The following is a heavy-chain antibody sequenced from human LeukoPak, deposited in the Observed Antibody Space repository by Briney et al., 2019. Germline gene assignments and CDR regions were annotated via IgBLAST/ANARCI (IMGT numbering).Heavy chain of an antibody. CDR1: GGSISSSSYY. D-gene: IGHD4-23*01. CDR3: ARAGTTVVTPSHAFDI. CDR2: IYYSGNT. Sequence: SETLSLTCTVSGGSISSSSYYWGWIRQPPGKGLEWIGSIYYSGNTYYNPSLKSRVTISVDTSKNQFSLKLSSVTAADTAVYYCARAGTTVVTPSHAFDIWGQGTVVTVSS. J-gene: IGHJ3*02. V-gene: IGHV4-39*07.